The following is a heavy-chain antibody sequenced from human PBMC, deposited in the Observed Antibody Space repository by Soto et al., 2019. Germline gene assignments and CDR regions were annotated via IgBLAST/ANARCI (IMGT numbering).Heavy chain of an antibody. J-gene: IGHJ6*02. D-gene: IGHD3-22*01. V-gene: IGHV1-69*13. CDR1: GGTFSSYA. CDR3: ARTYYYDSRGYYYSNRDYYGMDV. Sequence: SVKVSCKASGGTFSSYAISWVRQAPGQGLEWMGGIIPIFGTANYAQKFQGRVTITADESTSTADMELSSLRSEDTAVYYCARTYYYDSRGYYYSNRDYYGMDVWGQGTTVTVSS. CDR2: IIPIFGTA.